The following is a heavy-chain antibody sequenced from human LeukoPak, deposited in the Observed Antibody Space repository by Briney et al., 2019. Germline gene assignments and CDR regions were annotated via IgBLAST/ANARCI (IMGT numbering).Heavy chain of an antibody. J-gene: IGHJ6*02. Sequence: GGSLRLSCAASGFTFSSYSMNWVRQAPGKGLEWVSSISSSSSYIYYADSVKGRFTISRDNAKNSLYLQMNSLGAEDTAVYYCARLTVTTKGYYGMDVWGQGTLVTVSS. V-gene: IGHV3-21*01. CDR3: ARLTVTTKGYYGMDV. CDR1: GFTFSSYS. D-gene: IGHD4-17*01. CDR2: ISSSSSYI.